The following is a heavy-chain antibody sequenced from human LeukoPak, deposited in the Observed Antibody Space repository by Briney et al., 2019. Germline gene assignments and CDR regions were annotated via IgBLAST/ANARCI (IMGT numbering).Heavy chain of an antibody. CDR2: INPNSGGT. Sequence: ASVKVSCKASGYTFTGYYMHWVRQAPGQGLEWMGWINPNSGGTNYAQKFQGRVTMTRDTSISTAYMELSRLRSDDTAVYYCARDPAPSSIAARPGAFDIWGQGTMVTVSS. D-gene: IGHD6-6*01. CDR1: GYTFTGYY. V-gene: IGHV1-2*02. CDR3: ARDPAPSSIAARPGAFDI. J-gene: IGHJ3*02.